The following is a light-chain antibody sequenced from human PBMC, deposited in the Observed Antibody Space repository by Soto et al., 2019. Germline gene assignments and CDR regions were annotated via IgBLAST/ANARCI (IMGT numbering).Light chain of an antibody. CDR1: QSISSY. Sequence: EVVLTQSPATLSMSPGERATLSCRASQSISSYLAWYQQKPGQSPRLLISDASNRATGIPARFSGSGTGTDFTLTISSLEHEDFVVYYCQPRSNWPPTFGKGTKLEIK. CDR3: QPRSNWPPT. CDR2: DAS. J-gene: IGKJ2*01. V-gene: IGKV3-11*01.